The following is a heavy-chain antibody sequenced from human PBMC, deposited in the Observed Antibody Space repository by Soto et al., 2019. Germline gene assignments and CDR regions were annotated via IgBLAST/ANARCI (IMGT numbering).Heavy chain of an antibody. Sequence: GGSLRLSCAASGFTFSSYGMHWVRQAPGKGLEWAAVISYDGSNKYYADSVKGRFTISRDNSKNTLYLQMNSLRAEDTAVYYCAKPTRRFLEWFNFDYWGQGTLVTVSS. J-gene: IGHJ4*02. CDR3: AKPTRRFLEWFNFDY. CDR1: GFTFSSYG. D-gene: IGHD3-3*01. V-gene: IGHV3-30*18. CDR2: ISYDGSNK.